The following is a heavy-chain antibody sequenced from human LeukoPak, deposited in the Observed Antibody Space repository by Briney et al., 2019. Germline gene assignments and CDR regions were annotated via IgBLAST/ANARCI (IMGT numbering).Heavy chain of an antibody. Sequence: SETLSLTCTVSTGSISSGGYYWRGIRQYPGRGLEWIANIYYTENTHYNPSIKTRVTITVDTSKNQLSLRLSSVTAAETSSYYCARTTTSDAFDILGEGAMVTVSS. CDR3: ARTTTSDAFDI. J-gene: IGHJ3*02. CDR2: IYYTENT. D-gene: IGHD1-1*01. CDR1: TGSISSGGYY. V-gene: IGHV4-31*03.